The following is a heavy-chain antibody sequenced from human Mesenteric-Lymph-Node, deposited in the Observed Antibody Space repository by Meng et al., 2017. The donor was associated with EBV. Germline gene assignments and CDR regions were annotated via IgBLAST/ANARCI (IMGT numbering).Heavy chain of an antibody. Sequence: HVQLVECRGEGQKPGAYVKVSCKTAGYTFTNFGITWVRQDPGQGLEWMGWISAYNANTDYAQNLQGRVTMTKDTSTSTAYMDLRSLRPDDTAVYYCARISDYDSSGLDNWGQGTLVTVSS. D-gene: IGHD3-22*01. J-gene: IGHJ4*02. CDR2: ISAYNANT. CDR1: GYTFTNFG. CDR3: ARISDYDSSGLDN. V-gene: IGHV1-18*01.